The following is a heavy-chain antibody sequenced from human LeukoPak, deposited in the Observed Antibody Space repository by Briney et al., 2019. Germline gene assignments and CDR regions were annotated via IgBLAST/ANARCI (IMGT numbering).Heavy chain of an antibody. Sequence: PGGSLGLSCAASGFTFSNAWMSWVRQAPGKGLEWVGRIKSKTDGGTTDYAAPVKGRFTISRDDSKNTLYLQMNSLKTEDTAVYYCTTDRSGSYYRFDYWGQGTLVTVSS. CDR1: GFTFSNAW. CDR2: IKSKTDGGTT. J-gene: IGHJ4*02. D-gene: IGHD1-26*01. V-gene: IGHV3-15*01. CDR3: TTDRSGSYYRFDY.